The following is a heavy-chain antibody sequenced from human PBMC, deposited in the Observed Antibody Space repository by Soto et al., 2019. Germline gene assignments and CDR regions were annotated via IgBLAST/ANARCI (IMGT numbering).Heavy chain of an antibody. V-gene: IGHV3-30-3*01. Sequence: HVQLVESGGGVVQPGRSLRLSCAASGFTFSTYAMNWVRQAPGKGLEWVALISYDGSNKYYADSVKGRFTISRDNSKNTLYLQMNSLRGEDTAVYYCARDGNTYYYDRQDYWGQGSLVTVSS. D-gene: IGHD3-22*01. CDR3: ARDGNTYYYDRQDY. CDR2: ISYDGSNK. J-gene: IGHJ4*02. CDR1: GFTFSTYA.